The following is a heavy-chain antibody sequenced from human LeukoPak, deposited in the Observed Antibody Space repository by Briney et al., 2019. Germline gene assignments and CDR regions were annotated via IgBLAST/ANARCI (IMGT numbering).Heavy chain of an antibody. CDR2: INPNSGGT. D-gene: IGHD1-1*01. J-gene: IGHJ6*04. CDR3: ARDRGSPDSTTGRSYGMDV. CDR1: GYTFTRYY. V-gene: IGHV1-2*04. Sequence: ASVKVSCKASGYTFTRYYMHWVRQAPGQGLEWMGWINPNSGGTNYAQKFQGWVTMTRDTSISTAYMELRRLRSDDTAVYYCARDRGSPDSTTGRSYGMDVWGKGTTVTVSS.